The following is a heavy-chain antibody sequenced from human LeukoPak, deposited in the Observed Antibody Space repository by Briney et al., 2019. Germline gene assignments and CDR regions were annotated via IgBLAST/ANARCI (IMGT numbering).Heavy chain of an antibody. CDR1: GFTFSTYG. CDR3: ARYYYGSGSYYNFVDY. J-gene: IGHJ4*02. Sequence: GGSLRLSCAASGFTFSTYGMHWVRQAPGKGLEWVAVIWYDGSNKYYTDSVKGRFTISRDNSKNTLYLQMNSLRAEDTAVYYCARYYYGSGSYYNFVDYWGQGTLVTVSS. D-gene: IGHD3-10*01. CDR2: IWYDGSNK. V-gene: IGHV3-33*01.